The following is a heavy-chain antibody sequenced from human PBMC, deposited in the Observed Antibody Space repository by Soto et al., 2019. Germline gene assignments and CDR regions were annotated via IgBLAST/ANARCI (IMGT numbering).Heavy chain of an antibody. CDR1: GYSFTSYW. V-gene: IGHV5-51*01. Sequence: PGESLKISCKGSGYSFTSYWIGWVRQMPGKGLEWMGIIYPGDSDTRYSPSFQGQVTISADKSISTAYLQWSSLKASDTAMYYCARQGRRVTMIVVVNPDAYDIWGQGTMDTVSS. CDR3: ARQGRRVTMIVVVNPDAYDI. D-gene: IGHD3-22*01. J-gene: IGHJ3*02. CDR2: IYPGDSDT.